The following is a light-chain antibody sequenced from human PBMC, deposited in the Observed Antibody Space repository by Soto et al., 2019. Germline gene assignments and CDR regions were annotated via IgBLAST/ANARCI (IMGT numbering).Light chain of an antibody. CDR1: ASLSTNS. CDR2: AAS. CDR3: QQYGGSPLT. Sequence: EIVLTQSPGTLSLSPGERATLSCRASASLSTNSLAWYQQKPGQPPRLLIYAASTRNTDIPGRFTGSGSGTDFALTISRLEPEDFAVYYCQQYGGSPLTFGPGTKVEIK. V-gene: IGKV3-20*01. J-gene: IGKJ3*01.